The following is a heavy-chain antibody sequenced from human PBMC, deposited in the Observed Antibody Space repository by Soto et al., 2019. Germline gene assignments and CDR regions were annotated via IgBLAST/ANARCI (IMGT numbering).Heavy chain of an antibody. J-gene: IGHJ4*02. Sequence: QVQLVESGGGVVQPGTSLRLSCAASGFTFRSYAMHWVRQAPGKGLEWVAVISYDGSNKYYADSVKGRFTISRDNSKNTLYMQMSTLRAGDTALYGCAGDGGSYWGQGTPVIVAS. V-gene: IGHV3-30-3*01. D-gene: IGHD3-16*01. CDR2: ISYDGSNK. CDR3: AGDGGSY. CDR1: GFTFRSYA.